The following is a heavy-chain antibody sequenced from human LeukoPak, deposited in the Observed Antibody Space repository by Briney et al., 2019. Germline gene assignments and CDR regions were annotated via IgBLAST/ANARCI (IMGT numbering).Heavy chain of an antibody. V-gene: IGHV4-59*01. CDR1: GGSISSYY. CDR2: ISYSGST. Sequence: PSETLSLTCTVSGGSISSYYWSWIRQPPGKGLEGVGYISYSGSTNYNPSLKSRVTISVDTSKNQFSLKLSSVTAADTAVYYCARYVWGSYPTFEDCWGQGTLVTVSS. J-gene: IGHJ4*02. CDR3: ARYVWGSYPTFEDC. D-gene: IGHD3-16*02.